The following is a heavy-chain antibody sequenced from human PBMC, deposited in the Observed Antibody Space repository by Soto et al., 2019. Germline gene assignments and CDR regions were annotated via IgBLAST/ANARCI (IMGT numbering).Heavy chain of an antibody. CDR3: GQATEAGSFAFDI. CDR1: GFSLRPSGVG. V-gene: IGHV2-5*02. Sequence: ITLKESGPTLVRSTQPLTLTCTFSGFSLRPSGVGVGWISQPPGKALEWLARIYWDDDKRSSPSLKSRFTITEDTSRSQVVLAMTNMDPVDTATYYCGQATEAGSFAFDIWGQGAMVTVSS. D-gene: IGHD2-15*01. J-gene: IGHJ3*02. CDR2: IYWDDDK.